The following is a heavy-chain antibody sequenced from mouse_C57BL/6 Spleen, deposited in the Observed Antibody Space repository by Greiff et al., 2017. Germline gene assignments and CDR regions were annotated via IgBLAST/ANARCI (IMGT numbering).Heavy chain of an antibody. D-gene: IGHD2-4*01. Sequence: VQLQQSGPELVKPGASVKISCKASGYAFSNSWRNWVKQRPGKGLEWIGRIYPGDGDTNYNGKFKGKATLTADKSSSTAYMQLSSLTSEDSAVYFCARSGDYDGWFAYWGQGTLVTVSA. CDR3: ARSGDYDGWFAY. CDR1: GYAFSNSW. J-gene: IGHJ3*01. CDR2: IYPGDGDT. V-gene: IGHV1-82*01.